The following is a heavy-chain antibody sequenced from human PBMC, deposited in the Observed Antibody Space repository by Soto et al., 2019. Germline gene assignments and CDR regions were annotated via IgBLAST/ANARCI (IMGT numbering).Heavy chain of an antibody. J-gene: IGHJ4*02. V-gene: IGHV4-4*02. CDR2: VYHSGST. CDR3: ARGRRQQLVATPISYKIEY. Sequence: QVQLQESGPGLVNASGTLSLTCGVSGGSISTNNWWSWVRQPPGQGLEWIAEVYHSGSTNYNPSLKSRVTISVDTSKNQFSLKLSSVTAADTAVYYCARGRRQQLVATPISYKIEYWGQGTLVTVSS. CDR1: GGSISTNNW. D-gene: IGHD6-13*01.